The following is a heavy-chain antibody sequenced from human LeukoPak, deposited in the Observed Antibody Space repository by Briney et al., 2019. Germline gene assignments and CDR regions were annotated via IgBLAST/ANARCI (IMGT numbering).Heavy chain of an antibody. V-gene: IGHV4-4*02. CDR1: GGSISSGNW. CDR3: ARRGSGYALNGFDP. Sequence: SGTLSLTCAVSGGSISSGNWWSWVRQPPGKGLEWIGEIHHSGSTNYNPSLKSRVTISVDTSKNQFSLKLSSVTAADTAVYYYARRGSGYALNGFDPFGQGTLVTDSS. D-gene: IGHD5-12*01. CDR2: IHHSGST. J-gene: IGHJ5*02.